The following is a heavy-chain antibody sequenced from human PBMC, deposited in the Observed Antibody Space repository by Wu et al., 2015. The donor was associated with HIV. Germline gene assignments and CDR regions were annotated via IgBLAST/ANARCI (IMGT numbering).Heavy chain of an antibody. D-gene: IGHD1-26*01. CDR2: MNPKSGSA. J-gene: IGHJ1*01. CDR3: ARVGVLVTSAELLEYFQH. Sequence: QVQLVQSGTVVQKPGTSVRVSCRVSGYTFTSLNINWIRHAPGRGLEWMGWMNPKSGSAGFGRDFQGRVSMTRNNSISTAYMELSGVTSDDTAIYYCARVGVLVTSAELLEYFQHVGQGTRVVVSS. V-gene: IGHV1-8*02. CDR1: GYTFTSLN.